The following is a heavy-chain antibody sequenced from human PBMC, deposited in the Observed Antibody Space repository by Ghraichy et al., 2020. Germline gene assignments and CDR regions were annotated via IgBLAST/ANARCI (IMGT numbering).Heavy chain of an antibody. J-gene: IGHJ5*02. V-gene: IGHV5-51*01. D-gene: IGHD3-10*01. CDR1: GYSFTNYW. CDR3: ARFPASGSYFDP. CDR2: IYPGDSST. Sequence: GSLNISCQGSGYSFTNYWIGWVRQMPGKGLEWMGIIYPGDSSTRYSPSFKGQVIISADKSINTAYLQWNSLKASDTAMYYCARFPASGSYFDPWGQGTLVTVSS.